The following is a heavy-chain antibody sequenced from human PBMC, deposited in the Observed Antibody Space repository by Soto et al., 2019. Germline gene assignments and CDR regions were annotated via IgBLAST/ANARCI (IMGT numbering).Heavy chain of an antibody. J-gene: IGHJ4*02. CDR1: GFTFSTHG. D-gene: IGHD2-15*01. V-gene: IGHV3-30*18. CDR3: AKRGHCSGGICYSFHFDY. CDR2: ISSDGSIE. Sequence: QVQLVESGGGVVQPGRSLRLSCAASGFTFSTHGMHWVRQAPGKGLEWVALISSDGSIESFADSVKGRFTISRDNSRNTLYLQMDSLRPEETAVYHCAKRGHCSGGICYSFHFDYWGQGTLVTVSS.